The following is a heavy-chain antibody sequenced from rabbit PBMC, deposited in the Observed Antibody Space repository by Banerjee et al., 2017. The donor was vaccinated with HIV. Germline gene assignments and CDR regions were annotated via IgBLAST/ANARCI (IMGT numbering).Heavy chain of an antibody. CDR2: IYGASSGTT. Sequence: QEQLEESGGGLVQPEGSLTLTCTASGFSFSSSYYMCWARQAPGKGLEWIACIYGASSGTTHYANWAKGRFTISKTSSTTVTLQMTSLTVADTATYFCARDAGGDGYSIDLWGQGTLVTVS. CDR1: GFSFSSSYY. J-gene: IGHJ4*01. D-gene: IGHD7-1*01. CDR3: ARDAGGDGYSIDL. V-gene: IGHV1S45*01.